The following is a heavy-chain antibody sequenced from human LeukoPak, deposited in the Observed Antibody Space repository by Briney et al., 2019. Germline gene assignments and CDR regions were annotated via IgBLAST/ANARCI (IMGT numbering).Heavy chain of an antibody. CDR2: IYYSGST. CDR1: GGSISSSSYY. Sequence: SETLSLTCTISGGSISSSSYYWGWIRQPPGKGLEWIGSIYYSGSTYYNPSLKSRVTISVDTSKNQFSLKLSSVTAADTAVYYCASSNYYDSSGDSWGQGTLVTVSS. D-gene: IGHD3-22*01. J-gene: IGHJ5*01. V-gene: IGHV4-39*07. CDR3: ASSNYYDSSGDS.